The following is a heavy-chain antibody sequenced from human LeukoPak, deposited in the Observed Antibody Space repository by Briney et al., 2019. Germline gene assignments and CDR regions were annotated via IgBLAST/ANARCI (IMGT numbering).Heavy chain of an antibody. Sequence: GGSLRLSCAASGFTFSSYWMSWVRQAPGKGLEWLANIKQDGSERLYVDSVKDRFTISRDNAKNSLYLQMNSLRAEDTAVYYCARDLPVVGAPGFDYWGQGTLVTVSS. D-gene: IGHD1-26*01. CDR3: ARDLPVVGAPGFDY. V-gene: IGHV3-7*01. CDR1: GFTFSSYW. CDR2: IKQDGSER. J-gene: IGHJ4*02.